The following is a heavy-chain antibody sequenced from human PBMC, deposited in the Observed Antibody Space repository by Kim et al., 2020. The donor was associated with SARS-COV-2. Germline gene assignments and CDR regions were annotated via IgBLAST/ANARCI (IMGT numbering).Heavy chain of an antibody. CDR2: INSDGSST. J-gene: IGHJ3*02. CDR3: ARGASGRYCSSTTCSDAFDI. CDR1: RFNFSSFW. V-gene: IGHV3-74*01. D-gene: IGHD2-2*01. Sequence: GGSLRLSCAASRFNFSSFWMHWVRQAPGKGLVWVSRINSDGSSTNSADSVKGRFTISRDNAKNTLYLQMNSLRAEDTAVYYCARGASGRYCSSTTCSDAFDIWGQGTMVTVSS.